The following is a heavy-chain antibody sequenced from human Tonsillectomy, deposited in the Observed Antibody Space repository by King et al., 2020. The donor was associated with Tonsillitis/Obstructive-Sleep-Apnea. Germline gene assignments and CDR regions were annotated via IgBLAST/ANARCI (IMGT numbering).Heavy chain of an antibody. D-gene: IGHD2-15*01. CDR3: ATHSVPRKNTPLYYYYYYYMDV. Sequence: VQLVESGGGVVQPGRSLRLSCAASGFTFSSYAMHWVRQAPGKGLEWVAVISYDGSNKYYADSVKGRFTISRDNSKNTLYLQMNSLRAEDTAVYYCATHSVPRKNTPLYYYYYYYMDVWGKGTTVTVSS. V-gene: IGHV3-30*04. CDR1: GFTFSSYA. CDR2: ISYDGSNK. J-gene: IGHJ6*03.